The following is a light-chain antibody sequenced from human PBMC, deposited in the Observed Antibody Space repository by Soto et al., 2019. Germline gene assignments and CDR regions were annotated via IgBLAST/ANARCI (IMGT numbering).Light chain of an antibody. CDR1: SSDVGGYNY. V-gene: IGLV2-8*01. J-gene: IGLJ2*01. Sequence: QSALTQPPSASGSPGQSVTISCTGTSSDVGGYNYVSWYQQHPGKAPKLMIYEVNKRPSGVPDRFSGSKSGNTASLTVSGLQAEDEADYYCRSYAGSTYVIFGGGTKLTVL. CDR3: RSYAGSTYVI. CDR2: EVN.